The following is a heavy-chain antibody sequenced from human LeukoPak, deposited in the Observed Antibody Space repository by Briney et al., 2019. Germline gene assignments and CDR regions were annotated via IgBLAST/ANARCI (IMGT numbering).Heavy chain of an antibody. J-gene: IGHJ5*02. CDR1: RGSFSGYY. CDR3: ARAEAGDCSSTTCYGFRWFDP. V-gene: IGHV4-34*01. D-gene: IGHD2-2*01. Sequence: SETLSLTCAVYRGSFSGYYWSRIRQPPGKGLEWIGEINHTGSTGYNPSLKSRVIISVDKSKNQFSLKLTSVTAADTAVYYCARAEAGDCSSTTCYGFRWFDPWGQGTLVTVSS. CDR2: INHTGST.